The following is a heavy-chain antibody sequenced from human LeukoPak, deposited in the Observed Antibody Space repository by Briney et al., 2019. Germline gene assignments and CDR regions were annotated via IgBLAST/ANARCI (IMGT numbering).Heavy chain of an antibody. CDR1: GFTFSRNW. CDR2: IQPDGSEQ. Sequence: PGGSLRLSCVASGFTFSRNWMSWVRQAPGKGLEWVGNIQPDGSEQYPVDSVKGRFTISRDNAKNSLYLQMNSLRAEDTAVYYCARDRSTVTTWVDYWGQGTLVTVSS. D-gene: IGHD4-17*01. CDR3: ARDRSTVTTWVDY. J-gene: IGHJ4*02. V-gene: IGHV3-7*01.